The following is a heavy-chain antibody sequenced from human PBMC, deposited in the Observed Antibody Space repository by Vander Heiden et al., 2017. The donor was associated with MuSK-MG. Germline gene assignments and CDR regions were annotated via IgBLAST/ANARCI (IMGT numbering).Heavy chain of an antibody. CDR2: ISSNSGTI. V-gene: IGHV3-48*01. Sequence: LVRQAPGKGLEWVSYISSNSGTIYYADSVKGRFTISRDNAKNSVYVQMKRLRVEDTGVYYCAIAPTYCGGDCYPDYWGQGTMVTVYS. D-gene: IGHD2-21*02. CDR3: AIAPTYCGGDCYPDY. J-gene: IGHJ4*02.